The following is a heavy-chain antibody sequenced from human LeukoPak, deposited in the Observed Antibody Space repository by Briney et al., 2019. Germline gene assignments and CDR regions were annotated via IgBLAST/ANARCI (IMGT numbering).Heavy chain of an antibody. J-gene: IGHJ4*02. Sequence: GGSLRLSCAASGFTFSSYSMNWVRQAPGKGLEWVSSISSSSSYIYYADSVKGRFTISRDNSKNTLYLQMNSLRAEDTAVYYCAKGGDILRYFDWLIPSDYWGQGTLVTVSS. CDR1: GFTFSSYS. V-gene: IGHV3-21*04. CDR2: ISSSSSYI. D-gene: IGHD3-9*01. CDR3: AKGGDILRYFDWLIPSDY.